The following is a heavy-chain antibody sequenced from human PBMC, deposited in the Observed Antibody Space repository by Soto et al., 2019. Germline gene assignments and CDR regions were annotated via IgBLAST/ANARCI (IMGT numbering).Heavy chain of an antibody. Sequence: GGSLRLSCAASGFTFSSYAMSWVRQAPVKGLEWVSAISGSGGSTYYADSVKGRFTISRDNSKNTLYLQMNSLRAEDTAVYYCAKQPELSDDAFDIWGQGTMVTVSS. CDR3: AKQPELSDDAFDI. CDR2: ISGSGGST. V-gene: IGHV3-23*01. D-gene: IGHD3-16*02. CDR1: GFTFSSYA. J-gene: IGHJ3*02.